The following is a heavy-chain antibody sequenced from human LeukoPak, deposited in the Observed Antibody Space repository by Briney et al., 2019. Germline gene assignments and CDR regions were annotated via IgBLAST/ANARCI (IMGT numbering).Heavy chain of an antibody. Sequence: PSETLSLTWTVSGGSISSSSYYWGWIRQPPGKGLEWIGSIYYSGSTYYNPSLKSRVTISVDTSKNQFSLKLSSVTAADTAVYYCAARLDYYDSSGYPHWGQGTLVTVSS. CDR3: AARLDYYDSSGYPH. D-gene: IGHD3-22*01. CDR1: GGSISSSSYY. CDR2: IYYSGST. V-gene: IGHV4-39*01. J-gene: IGHJ4*02.